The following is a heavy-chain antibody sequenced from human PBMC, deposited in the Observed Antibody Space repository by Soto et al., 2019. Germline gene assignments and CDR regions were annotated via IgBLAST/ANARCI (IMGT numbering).Heavy chain of an antibody. J-gene: IGHJ4*02. CDR3: ARDPYGSGSYKVGMGY. V-gene: IGHV3-20*04. D-gene: IGHD3-10*01. CDR2: INWIGGST. CDR1: GFTFDDYG. Sequence: EVQLVESGGGVVRPGGSLRLSWAASGFTFDDYGMSWVRQAPGKGLEWVSGINWIGGSTGYADSVKGRFTISRDNAKNSLYLQMNSLRAEDTALYYCARDPYGSGSYKVGMGYWGQGTLVTVSS.